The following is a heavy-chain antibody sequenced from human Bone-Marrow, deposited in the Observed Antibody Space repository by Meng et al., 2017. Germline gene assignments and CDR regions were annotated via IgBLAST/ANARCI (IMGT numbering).Heavy chain of an antibody. D-gene: IGHD1-26*01. CDR1: GGSISSPNW. CDR3: ARVIYRPSGHNYFDP. Sequence: GRLPGSGPGLGKPSGTLSLTCAVSGGSISSPNWWNWVRQPPGRGLEWIGEIYHSGSTTYNTSLLSRVTISVDKSKNQFSLKLSSVTAADTAIYYCARVIYRPSGHNYFDPWGQGTLVTVSS. CDR2: IYHSGST. V-gene: IGHV4-4*02. J-gene: IGHJ5*02.